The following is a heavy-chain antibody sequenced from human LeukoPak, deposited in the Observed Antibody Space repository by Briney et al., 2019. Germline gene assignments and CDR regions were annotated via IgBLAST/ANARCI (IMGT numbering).Heavy chain of an antibody. CDR2: ISSSSSYI. V-gene: IGHV3-21*01. CDR1: GFTFSSHS. CDR3: ARRFVQGHFDY. D-gene: IGHD3-10*01. J-gene: IGHJ4*02. Sequence: GGSLRPSCAASGFTFSSHSMNWVRQAPGKGLEWVSSISSSSSYIYYADSVKGRFTISRDNAKNSLYLQMNSLRAEDTAVYYCARRFVQGHFDYWGQGTLVTVSS.